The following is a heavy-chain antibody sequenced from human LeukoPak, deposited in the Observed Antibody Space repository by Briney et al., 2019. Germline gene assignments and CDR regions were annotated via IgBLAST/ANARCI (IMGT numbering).Heavy chain of an antibody. CDR2: ISGSGGST. J-gene: IGHJ4*02. V-gene: IGHV3-23*01. Sequence: PGGSLRLSCAASGFTFSSYAMSWVRQAPGKGLEWVSAISGSGGSTYYADSVKGRFTISRDNSKNTLYPQMNSLRAEDTAVYYCAKDQGYSYGHFDYWGQGTLVTVSS. CDR3: AKDQGYSYGHFDY. D-gene: IGHD5-18*01. CDR1: GFTFSSYA.